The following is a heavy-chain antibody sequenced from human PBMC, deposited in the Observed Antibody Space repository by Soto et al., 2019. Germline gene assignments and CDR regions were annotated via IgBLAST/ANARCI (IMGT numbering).Heavy chain of an antibody. CDR2: ISPFIGTA. CDR3: ARGVVLVPAAMTVPGAFDI. Sequence: GASVKVSCKASGYTFTSYGIGWVRQAPGQGLEWMGGISPFIGTANYAQKFQGRVTITADESTSTAYMELSSLRSEDTAVYYCARGVVLVPAAMTVPGAFDIWGQGTMVTVSS. J-gene: IGHJ3*02. CDR1: GYTFTSYG. V-gene: IGHV1-69*13. D-gene: IGHD2-2*01.